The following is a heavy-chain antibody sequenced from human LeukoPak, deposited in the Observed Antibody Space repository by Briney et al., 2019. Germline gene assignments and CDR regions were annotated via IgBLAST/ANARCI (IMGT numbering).Heavy chain of an antibody. CDR3: ARGPSLHSKWVGGRWFDP. Sequence: GGSLRLSCAASGFTFSNYWMGWVRQAPGKGLEWVANIKQDGSEKRYVDPVKGRFTISRDNVRNSLYLQMNSLRAEDTGVYYCARGPSLHSKWVGGRWFDPWGQGTLVTVSS. D-gene: IGHD3-16*01. CDR1: GFTFSNYW. CDR2: IKQDGSEK. V-gene: IGHV3-7*01. J-gene: IGHJ5*02.